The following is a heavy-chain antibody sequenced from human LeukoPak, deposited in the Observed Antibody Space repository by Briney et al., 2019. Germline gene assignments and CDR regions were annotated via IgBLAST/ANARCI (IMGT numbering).Heavy chain of an antibody. V-gene: IGHV4-34*01. CDR3: AREISGNWFDP. CDR1: GGSFSGYY. D-gene: IGHD3-10*01. CDR2: INHSGST. J-gene: IGHJ5*02. Sequence: SETLSLTCAVYGGSFSGYYWSWIRQPPGKGLEWIGEINHSGSTNYNPSLKSRVTISVDTSKNQFSLKLSSVTAADTAVYYCAREISGNWFDPWGQGTLVTVSS.